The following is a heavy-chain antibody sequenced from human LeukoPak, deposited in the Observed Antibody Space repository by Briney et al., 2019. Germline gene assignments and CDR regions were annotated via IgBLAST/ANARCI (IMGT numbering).Heavy chain of an antibody. CDR2: INHSGST. CDR1: GGSISSSSYY. J-gene: IGHJ4*02. Sequence: SETLSLTCTVSGGSISSSSYYWGWIRQPPGKGLEWIGEINHSGSTNYNPSLKSRVTISVDTSKNQFSLKLSSVTAADTAVYYCARHKKWLRGAFDYWGQGTLVTVSS. D-gene: IGHD5-12*01. V-gene: IGHV4-39*01. CDR3: ARHKKWLRGAFDY.